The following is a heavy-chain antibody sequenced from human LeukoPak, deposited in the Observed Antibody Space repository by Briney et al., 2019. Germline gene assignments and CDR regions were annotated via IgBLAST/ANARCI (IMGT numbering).Heavy chain of an antibody. V-gene: IGHV3-23*01. J-gene: IGHJ4*02. CDR1: GFXFSSYA. Sequence: PGGSLRLSCAASGFXFSSYAISWVRQAPGKGLEWVSAISGSGGSTYYADSVKGRFTISRDNSKNTLYLQMNSLRAEDTAVYYCAKVGAATKYYFDYWGQGTLVTVSS. CDR2: ISGSGGST. CDR3: AKVGAATKYYFDY. D-gene: IGHD5-24*01.